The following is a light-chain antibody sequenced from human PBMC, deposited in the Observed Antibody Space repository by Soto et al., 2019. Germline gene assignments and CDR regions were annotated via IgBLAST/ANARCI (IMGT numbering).Light chain of an antibody. Sequence: EIVMTQSPVILSVSPGDRVTLSCRASQSVSNAVAWYQQKYGQPPGLLIYAASTRAAGVPDRFRGSGSGTDFTLTISSLQSEDVAVYYCQQYAIWGSFGGGARVEI. V-gene: IGKV3-15*01. J-gene: IGKJ4*01. CDR2: AAS. CDR1: QSVSNA. CDR3: QQYAIWGS.